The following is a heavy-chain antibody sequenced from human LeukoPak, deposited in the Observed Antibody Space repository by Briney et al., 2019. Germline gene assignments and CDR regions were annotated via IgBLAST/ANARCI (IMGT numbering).Heavy chain of an antibody. Sequence: SETLSLTCTVSGDSISTYSWSWIRQPPGKGLEWIGDIYYSGSTDHNPSLKSRVTFSVDTSKNQFSLKLNSVTAADTALYYCARLGRVAAAGAYDYHSMDVWGQGITVNVSS. CDR1: GDSISTYS. V-gene: IGHV4-59*08. J-gene: IGHJ6*02. CDR2: IYYSGST. CDR3: ARLGRVAAAGAYDYHSMDV. D-gene: IGHD6-19*01.